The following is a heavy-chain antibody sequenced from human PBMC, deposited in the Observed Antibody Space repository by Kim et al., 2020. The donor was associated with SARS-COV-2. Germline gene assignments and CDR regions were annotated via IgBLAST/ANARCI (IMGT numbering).Heavy chain of an antibody. CDR2: IDWDDDK. CDR3: ARIPCYCGSTSCQAAYFDY. CDR1: GFSLSTSGMC. V-gene: IGHV2-70*11. Sequence: SGPTLVNPTQTLTLTCTFSGFSLSTSGMCVSWIRQPPGKALEWLARIDWDDDKYYSTSLKTRLTISKGTSKNQVVLTMTNMDPVDTATYYCARIPCYCGSTSCQAAYFDYWGQGTLVTVSS. D-gene: IGHD2-2*01. J-gene: IGHJ4*02.